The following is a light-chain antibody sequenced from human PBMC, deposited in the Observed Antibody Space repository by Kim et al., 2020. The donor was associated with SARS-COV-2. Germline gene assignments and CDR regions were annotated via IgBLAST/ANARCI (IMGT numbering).Light chain of an antibody. J-gene: IGLJ3*02. CDR2: GKN. Sequence: ALGQTVRITCQGGSLRSYYASWYQQRPGQAPVLVIYGKNNRPSGIPDRFSGSSSGNTASLTITGAQAEDEADYYCNSRDSSGNLLVFGGGTQLTVL. CDR3: NSRDSSGNLLV. CDR1: SLRSYY. V-gene: IGLV3-19*01.